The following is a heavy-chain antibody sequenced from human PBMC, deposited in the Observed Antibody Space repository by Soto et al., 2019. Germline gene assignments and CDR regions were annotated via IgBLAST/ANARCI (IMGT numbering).Heavy chain of an antibody. J-gene: IGHJ6*02. CDR3: ARDTYYYRSGSYPQFYYYYYGMDV. D-gene: IGHD3-10*01. CDR2: INAGNGNT. Sequence: QVQLVQSGAEVKKPGASVKVSCKASGYTFTSYAMHWVRQAPGQRLEWMGWINAGNGNTKYSQKFQGRVTITRDTSASTAYMELSSLRSEDTAVYYCARDTYYYRSGSYPQFYYYYYGMDVWGQGTTVTVSS. CDR1: GYTFTSYA. V-gene: IGHV1-3*01.